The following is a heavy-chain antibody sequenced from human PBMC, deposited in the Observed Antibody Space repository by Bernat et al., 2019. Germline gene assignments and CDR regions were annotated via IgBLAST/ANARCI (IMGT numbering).Heavy chain of an antibody. J-gene: IGHJ4*02. CDR1: GFTFSSYA. V-gene: IGHV3-30-3*01. D-gene: IGHD2-8*01. CDR2: ISYDGSNK. CDR3: AKDRTHGGSSADY. Sequence: QVQLVESGGGVVQPGRSLRLSCAASGFTFSSYAMHWVRQAPGKGLEWVAVISYDGSNKYYADSVKGRFTISRDNSKNTLYLQMNSLRAEDTAVYYCAKDRTHGGSSADYWGQGTLVTVSS.